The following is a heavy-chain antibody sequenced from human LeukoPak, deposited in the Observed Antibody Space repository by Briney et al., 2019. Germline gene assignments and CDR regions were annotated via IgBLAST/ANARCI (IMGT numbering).Heavy chain of an antibody. CDR1: GGSISSYY. D-gene: IGHD6-13*01. CDR2: INHSGST. Sequence: SETLSLTCTVSGGSISSYYWSWIRQPAGKGLEWIGEINHSGSTNYNPSLKSRVTISVDTSKNQFSLKLSSVTAADTAVYYCARARSSNYYYYYGMDVWGQGTTVTVSS. V-gene: IGHV4-34*01. J-gene: IGHJ6*02. CDR3: ARARSSNYYYYYGMDV.